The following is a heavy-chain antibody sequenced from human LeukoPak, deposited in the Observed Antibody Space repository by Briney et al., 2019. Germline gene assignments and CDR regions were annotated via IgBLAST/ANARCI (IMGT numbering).Heavy chain of an antibody. CDR1: GFTFSTYS. V-gene: IGHV3-23*01. CDR2: IRISGDSI. Sequence: GSLRPPCAALGFTFSTYSMGLGRQAPGGGVGWISSIRISGDSIYYASSAKGRFTISRDNSKNTLYLQMNSLRADDTAKYYCAKGFRNGGFDYWGQGTLVTVSS. D-gene: IGHD2-8*01. J-gene: IGHJ4*02. CDR3: AKGFRNGGFDY.